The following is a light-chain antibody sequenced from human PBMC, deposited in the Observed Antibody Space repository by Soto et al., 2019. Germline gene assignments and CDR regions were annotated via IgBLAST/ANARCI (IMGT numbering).Light chain of an antibody. CDR1: QSVSSSY. Sequence: EIVLTQSPGTLSLSPGERATLSCRASQSVSSSYLAWYQQKPGQAPRLLIYGASSRATGIPDRFSGSGSGTDFTLTISRLEPEDFVFYYCQQYGSLPLLPFGGGTEVDSK. CDR3: QQYGSLPLLP. J-gene: IGKJ4*01. V-gene: IGKV3-20*01. CDR2: GAS.